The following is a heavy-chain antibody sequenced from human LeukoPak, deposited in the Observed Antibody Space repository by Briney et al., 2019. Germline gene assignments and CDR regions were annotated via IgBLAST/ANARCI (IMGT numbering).Heavy chain of an antibody. CDR1: GFTFSSYA. CDR3: ARENELLSYFDY. J-gene: IGHJ4*02. D-gene: IGHD1-26*01. Sequence: GGSLRLSCAASGFTFSSYAMHWVRQAPGKGLERVAVISYDGSNKYYADSVKGRFTISRDNSKNTLYLQMNSLRAEDTAVYYCARENELLSYFDYWGQGTLVTVSS. V-gene: IGHV3-30*01. CDR2: ISYDGSNK.